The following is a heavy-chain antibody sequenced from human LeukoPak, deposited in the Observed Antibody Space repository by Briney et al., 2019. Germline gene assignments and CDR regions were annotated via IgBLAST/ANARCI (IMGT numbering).Heavy chain of an antibody. D-gene: IGHD2/OR15-2a*01. CDR3: ARSADSTSYPQGFDP. CDR1: GGTFSSYA. CDR2: IIPILGIA. Sequence: GASVKVSCKASGGTFSSYAISWVRQAPGQGLEWMGRIIPILGIANYAQKFQGRVTITADKSTSTAYMELSSLRSEDTAVYYCARSADSTSYPQGFDPWGQGTVVTVSS. J-gene: IGHJ5*02. V-gene: IGHV1-69*04.